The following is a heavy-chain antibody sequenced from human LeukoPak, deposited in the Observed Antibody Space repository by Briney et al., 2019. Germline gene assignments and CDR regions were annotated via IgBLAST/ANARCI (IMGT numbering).Heavy chain of an antibody. V-gene: IGHV1-46*01. J-gene: IGHJ4*02. Sequence: AAVTVSCKASGYTFTSYYMHWVRQAPGQGLEWMGIINPSGGSTSYAQKFQGRVTMTRDISTSTVYMELSSLRSEDTAVYYCARGSSSSLLGYWGQGTLVTVSS. CDR3: ARGSSSSLLGY. CDR1: GYTFTSYY. CDR2: INPSGGST. D-gene: IGHD6-6*01.